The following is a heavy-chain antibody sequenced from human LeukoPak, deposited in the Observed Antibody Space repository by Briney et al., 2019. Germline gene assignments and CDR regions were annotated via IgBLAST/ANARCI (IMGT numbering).Heavy chain of an antibody. J-gene: IGHJ4*02. CDR3: ARQRGIAAAGDFDY. Sequence: PSETLSLTCAVYGGSFSGYFWSWIRQPPGKGLGWIGEINHSGSTSYNPSLKSRVTISVDTSKNQFSLKLSSVTAADTAVYYCARQRGIAAAGDFDYWGQGTLVTVSS. CDR1: GGSFSGYF. CDR2: INHSGST. V-gene: IGHV4-34*01. D-gene: IGHD6-13*01.